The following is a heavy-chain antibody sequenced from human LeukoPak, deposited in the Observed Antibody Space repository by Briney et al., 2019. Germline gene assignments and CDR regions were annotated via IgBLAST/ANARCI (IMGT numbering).Heavy chain of an antibody. CDR2: IYHSGST. V-gene: IGHV4-59*12. CDR3: ARVYSGYDYFDY. CDR1: GGSISSYY. Sequence: SETLSLTCTVSGGSISSYYWSWIRQPPGKGLEWIGYIYHSGSTYYNPSLKSRVTISVDTSKNQFSLKLSSVTAADTAVYYCARVYSGYDYFDYWGQGTLVTAPS. D-gene: IGHD5-12*01. J-gene: IGHJ4*02.